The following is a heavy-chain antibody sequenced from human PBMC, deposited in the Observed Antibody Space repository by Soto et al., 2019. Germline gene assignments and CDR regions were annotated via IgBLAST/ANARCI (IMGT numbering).Heavy chain of an antibody. Sequence: QVQLQESGPGLVKPSETLSLTCSVPGGSVSGSSHYWNWIRQTPGRGLEWIGYIDYSGSTNYSPSLKSRVTISVDTSKTQSTLKLSSVTAADTAVYYCARGGTSSRRAVAGYFHYWGQGIQVTVSS. CDR1: GGSVSGSSHY. CDR3: ARGGTSSRRAVAGYFHY. D-gene: IGHD1-7*01. J-gene: IGHJ1*01. CDR2: IDYSGST. V-gene: IGHV4-61*01.